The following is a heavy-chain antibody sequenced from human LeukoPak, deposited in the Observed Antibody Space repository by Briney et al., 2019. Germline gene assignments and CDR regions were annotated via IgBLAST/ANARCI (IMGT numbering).Heavy chain of an antibody. V-gene: IGHV4-61*02. CDR2: IKSSNT. J-gene: IGHJ4*02. CDR1: GGSISSDRFY. Sequence: SETLSLTCTVSGGSISSDRFYWTWVRQPAGKGLEWIGRIKSSNTNYNPSLKSRVSISLHTSTNQFSLKLSSLTAADTAVYYCERVPDWTYVPDYWGQGTLVTVSS. CDR3: ERVPDWTYVPDY. D-gene: IGHD3-16*01.